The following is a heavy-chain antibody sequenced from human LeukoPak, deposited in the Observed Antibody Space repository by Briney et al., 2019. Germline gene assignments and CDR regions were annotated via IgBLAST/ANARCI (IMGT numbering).Heavy chain of an antibody. D-gene: IGHD3/OR15-3a*01. J-gene: IGHJ4*02. CDR1: GFSFSTYA. CDR2: ISGSGGDT. CDR3: AKDIHFLTGYDY. V-gene: IGHV3-23*01. Sequence: GGLLRLSCAASGFSFSTYAMSWVRQAPGKGLEWVAAISGSGGDTDYADSVKGRFTISRDNSKNTLYLQMNSLRAEDTAVYYCAKDIHFLTGYDYWGQGTLVIVRS.